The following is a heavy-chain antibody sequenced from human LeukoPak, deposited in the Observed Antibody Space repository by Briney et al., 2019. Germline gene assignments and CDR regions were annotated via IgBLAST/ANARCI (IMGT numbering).Heavy chain of an antibody. CDR3: AHLVVTIDWRSYFDY. V-gene: IGHV2-5*01. J-gene: IGHJ4*02. Sequence: SGPTLVNPTQTLTLTCTFSDFSLSTPGMGVGWIRQPPGKALEWLAFIYYNDDTRYSPSLRSRLTITRDTSKNQVVLAMTNMDPVDTATYYCAHLVVTIDWRSYFDYWGQGALVTVSS. CDR2: IYYNDDT. CDR1: DFSLSTPGMG. D-gene: IGHD3-9*01.